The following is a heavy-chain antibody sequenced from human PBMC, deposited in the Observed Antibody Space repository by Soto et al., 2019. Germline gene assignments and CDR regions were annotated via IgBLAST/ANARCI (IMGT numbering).Heavy chain of an antibody. J-gene: IGHJ6*02. CDR2: INPYGGAA. V-gene: IGHV1-46*01. CDR1: GYTFTSTW. CDR3: ASLIAAAGPPHSPRYYYGMDV. Sequence: ASVKVSCKASGYTFTSTWMHWVRQAPGQGLEWMGIINPYGGAATYAEKFQGRVTMTRDTSTSTAYMELSSLRSEDTAVYYCASLIAAAGPPHSPRYYYGMDVWGQGTTVTVSS. D-gene: IGHD6-13*01.